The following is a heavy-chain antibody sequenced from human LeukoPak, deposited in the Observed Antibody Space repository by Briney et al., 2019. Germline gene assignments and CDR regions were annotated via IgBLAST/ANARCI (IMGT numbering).Heavy chain of an antibody. V-gene: IGHV4-59*08. CDR3: ARHKTQWLVASFDY. J-gene: IGHJ4*02. D-gene: IGHD6-19*01. CDR2: IYYSGST. CDR1: GGSISSYY. Sequence: SETLSLTCTVSGGSISSYYWSWIRQPPGKGLEWVGYIYYSGSTNYNPSLKSRVTISVDTSKNQFSLKLSSVTAADTAVYYCARHKTQWLVASFDYWGQGTLVTVSS.